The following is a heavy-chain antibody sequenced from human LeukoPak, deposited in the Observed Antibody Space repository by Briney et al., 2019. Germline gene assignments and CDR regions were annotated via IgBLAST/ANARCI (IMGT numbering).Heavy chain of an antibody. CDR3: AKMEYYDSGSYSFYYMDV. CDR2: ISGRGYNT. CDR1: GFTFSSSA. D-gene: IGHD3-10*01. J-gene: IGHJ6*03. Sequence: PGGSLRLSCVASGFTFSSSASSWVRQAPGKGLEWVSGISGRGYNTYYPDSVKGRFTISRDFSKNTLYLQMSSLRAEDTAVYYCAKMEYYDSGSYSFYYMDVWGKGTTVTVSS. V-gene: IGHV3-23*01.